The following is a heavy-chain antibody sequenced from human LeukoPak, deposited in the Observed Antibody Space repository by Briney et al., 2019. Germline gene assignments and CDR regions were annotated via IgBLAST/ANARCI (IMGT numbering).Heavy chain of an antibody. J-gene: IGHJ5*02. CDR1: GGTFSSYA. CDR3: AGGLVLTRPWFDP. D-gene: IGHD3-9*01. Sequence: ASVKVSCKASGGTFSSYAISWVRQAPGQGLEWMGGIIPIFGTANYAQKFQGRVTITADESTSTAYMELSSLRPEDTAVYYCAGGLVLTRPWFDPWGQGTLVTVSS. CDR2: IIPIFGTA. V-gene: IGHV1-69*13.